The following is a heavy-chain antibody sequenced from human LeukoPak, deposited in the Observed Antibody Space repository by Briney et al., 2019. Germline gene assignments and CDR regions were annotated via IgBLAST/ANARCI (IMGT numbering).Heavy chain of an antibody. CDR2: IYYSGST. V-gene: IGHV4-39*01. J-gene: IGHJ6*03. Sequence: SETLPLTCTVSGGSISSYYWGWIRQPPGKGLEWIGNIYYSGSTYFNPSLKSRVTISVDTSKNQFSLKLSAVAAADTAVYYCASVRRGFGESSKYYSYYYMDVWGIGTTVTISS. D-gene: IGHD3-10*01. CDR3: ASVRRGFGESSKYYSYYYMDV. CDR1: GGSISSYY.